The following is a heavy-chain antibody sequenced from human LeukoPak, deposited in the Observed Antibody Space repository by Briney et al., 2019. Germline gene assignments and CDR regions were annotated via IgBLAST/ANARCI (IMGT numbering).Heavy chain of an antibody. CDR3: ARAYCTNGVCYIGY. Sequence: ASVKVSCKASGYTFTGYYMHWVRQAPGQGLEWMGQINPNSGGTNYAQKFQGRVTMTRDTSISTAYMELSRLRSDDTAVYYCARAYCTNGVCYIGYWGQGTLVTVSS. CDR2: INPNSGGT. V-gene: IGHV1-2*06. CDR1: GYTFTGYY. D-gene: IGHD2-8*01. J-gene: IGHJ4*02.